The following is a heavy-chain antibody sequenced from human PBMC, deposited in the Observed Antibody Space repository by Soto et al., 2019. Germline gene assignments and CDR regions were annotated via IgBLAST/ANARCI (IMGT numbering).Heavy chain of an antibody. CDR3: AKFLPAAGKGY. CDR2: ISGSGDST. Sequence: GGSLRLSCAASGFTFSSYGLGWVRQAPGKGLEWVSSISGSGDSTYYADSVKGRFAISRDNSKNTLYLQMSSLRAEDTAIYYCAKFLPAAGKGYWGQGILVTVSS. V-gene: IGHV3-23*01. J-gene: IGHJ4*02. CDR1: GFTFSSYG. D-gene: IGHD6-13*01.